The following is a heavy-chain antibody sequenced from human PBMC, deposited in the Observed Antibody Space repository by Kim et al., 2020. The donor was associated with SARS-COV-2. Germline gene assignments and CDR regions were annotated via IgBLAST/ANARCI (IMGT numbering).Heavy chain of an antibody. J-gene: IGHJ2*01. V-gene: IGHV4-59*01. CDR1: GGSISSDY. CDR3: CASSKGYFDL. CDR2: IYSNGNT. Sequence: SETLSLTCTVSGGSISSDYGSWIRQLPGKGLEWIGFIYSNGNTDYNPSLKSRVTISIDTSKNQFSLNLSSVTAADTAVYYCCASSKGYFDLWGRGTRVTVSS.